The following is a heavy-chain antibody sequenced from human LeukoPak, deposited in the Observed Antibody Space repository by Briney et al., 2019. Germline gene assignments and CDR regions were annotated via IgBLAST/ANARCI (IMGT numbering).Heavy chain of an antibody. CDR3: LHSSGYVY. CDR1: GFTFSSYG. D-gene: IGHD6-19*01. Sequence: PGGSLRLSCAASGFTFSSYGMHWVRQAPGKGLEWVAAIWYDGSNKYYADSVKGRFTISRDNSKNTLYLQMNSLRAVDTAVYYCLHSSGYVYWGQGTLVTVSS. J-gene: IGHJ4*02. V-gene: IGHV3-33*01. CDR2: IWYDGSNK.